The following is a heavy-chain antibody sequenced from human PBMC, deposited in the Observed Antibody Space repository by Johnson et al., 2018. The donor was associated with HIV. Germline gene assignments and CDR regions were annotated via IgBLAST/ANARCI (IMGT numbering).Heavy chain of an antibody. D-gene: IGHD6-6*01. CDR1: GFTFDDYA. CDR3: ARDGQLRTGDAFDI. V-gene: IGHV3-20*04. J-gene: IGHJ3*02. Sequence: VQLVESGGGVVRPGGSLRLSCVASGFTFDDYAMSWVRQAPGKGLEWVSRINWNGGSTGYADSVNGRFTISRDNAKNSLYLQVNSLRAEDTALYYCARDGQLRTGDAFDIWGQGTMVTVSS. CDR2: INWNGGST.